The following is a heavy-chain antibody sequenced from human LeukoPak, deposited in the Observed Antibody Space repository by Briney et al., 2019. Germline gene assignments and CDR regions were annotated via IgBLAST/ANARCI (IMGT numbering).Heavy chain of an antibody. D-gene: IGHD3-22*01. CDR2: INPNSGGT. V-gene: IGHV1-2*02. J-gene: IGHJ4*02. CDR3: ARGGDSAYYYDSSGYLN. Sequence: ASVKVSCKASGYTFTGYYMHWVRQAPGQGLEWMGWINPNSGGTNYAQKFQGRVTMTRDTSISTAYMGLSRLRSDDTAVYYCARGGDSAYYYDSSGYLNWGQGTLVTVSS. CDR1: GYTFTGYY.